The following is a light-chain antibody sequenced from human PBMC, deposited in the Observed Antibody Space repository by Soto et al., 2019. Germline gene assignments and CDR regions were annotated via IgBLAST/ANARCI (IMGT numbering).Light chain of an antibody. Sequence: EIVMTQSPATLSVSPGKRSTLSCRASQSVSSSLAWYQQKPGQAPRLLIYGASTRATGIPARFSGSGSGTEFTLTISSLQTEDFAVYYCHQYNNSPPWTFGQGTKVEIK. CDR2: GAS. CDR3: HQYNNSPPWT. V-gene: IGKV3-15*01. J-gene: IGKJ1*01. CDR1: QSVSSS.